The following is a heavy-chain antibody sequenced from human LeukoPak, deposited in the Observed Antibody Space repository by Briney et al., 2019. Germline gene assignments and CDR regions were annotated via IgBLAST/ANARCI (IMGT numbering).Heavy chain of an antibody. CDR3: ARVLPITPYFDY. D-gene: IGHD1-20*01. CDR1: GGSFRGYY. J-gene: IGHJ4*02. CDR2: INHSGST. V-gene: IGHV4-34*01. Sequence: SKTLSLTCAVNGGSFRGYYRSWIRHRPGTGLEWIEEINHSGSTNYNPSLKSRVTISAGTSKNQFSLKLSSVTAADTAVYYCARVLPITPYFDYWGQGTLVTVSS.